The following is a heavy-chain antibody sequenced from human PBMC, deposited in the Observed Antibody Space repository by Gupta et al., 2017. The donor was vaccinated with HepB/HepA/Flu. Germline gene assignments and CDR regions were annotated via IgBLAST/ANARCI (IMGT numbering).Heavy chain of an antibody. CDR1: GGSISSSSYY. D-gene: IGHD3-3*01. V-gene: IGHV4-39*01. CDR3: ARQLTIFGVVITDAFDI. J-gene: IGHJ3*02. Sequence: QLQLQESGPGLVKPSETLSLTCTVSGGSISSSSYYWGWIRPPPGKGLEWIGSIYYSGSTYYNPSLKSRVTISVDTSKNQFSLKLSSVTAADTAVYYCARQLTIFGVVITDAFDIWGQGTMVTVSS. CDR2: IYYSGST.